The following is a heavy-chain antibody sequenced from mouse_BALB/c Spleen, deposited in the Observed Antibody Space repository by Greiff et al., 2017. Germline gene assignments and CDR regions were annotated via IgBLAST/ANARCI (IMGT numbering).Heavy chain of an antibody. J-gene: IGHJ3*01. V-gene: IGHV1S81*02. D-gene: IGHD4-1*01. CDR1: GYTFTSYW. CDR3: ARREKLVWFAY. Sequence: VQLQQPGAELVKPGASVKLSCKASGYTFTSYWMHWVKQRPGQGLEWIGEINPSNGRTNYNEKFKSKATLTVDKSSSTAYMQLSSLTSEDSAVYYCARREKLVWFAYWGQGTLVTVSA. CDR2: INPSNGRT.